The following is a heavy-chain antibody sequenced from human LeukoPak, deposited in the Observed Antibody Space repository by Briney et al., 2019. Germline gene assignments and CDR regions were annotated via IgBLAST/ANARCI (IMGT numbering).Heavy chain of an antibody. CDR3: ARVVRGVVTSNWFDP. Sequence: PSETLSLTCTVSGDSLNTYYWTWIRQTPGKELELIGFVASSGTSNYNPSLKSRVSISIDTSKNQFSLALTSVTPADTAVYYCARVVRGVVTSNWFDPWGQGTLVSVPS. CDR1: GDSLNTYY. J-gene: IGHJ5*02. D-gene: IGHD2-21*02. CDR2: VASSGTS. V-gene: IGHV4-59*01.